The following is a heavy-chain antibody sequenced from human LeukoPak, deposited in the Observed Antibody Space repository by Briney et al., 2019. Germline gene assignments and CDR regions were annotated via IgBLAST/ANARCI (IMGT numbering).Heavy chain of an antibody. D-gene: IGHD1-1*01. CDR1: GYTFTSYD. CDR2: MSPISGNT. V-gene: IGHV1-8*01. J-gene: IGHJ3*01. CDR3: ARGRHNNC. Sequence: GASVKVSCKASGYTFTSYDISWVRQATGQGLEWMGWMSPISGNTGYAQRFQGRVIMTRNTSISTAYMELSSLRSEDTAVYYCARGRHNNCWGQGTMVTVSS.